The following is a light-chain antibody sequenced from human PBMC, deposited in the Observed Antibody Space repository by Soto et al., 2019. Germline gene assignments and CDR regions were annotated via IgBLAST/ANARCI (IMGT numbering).Light chain of an antibody. J-gene: IGKJ4*01. CDR1: EYINTY. V-gene: IGKV1-5*03. Sequence: DIPMTQSPSTLSASVGDRVTITCRASEYINTYLAWYHQKPGKAPKLLIYKASSLESGVPSRFSGSGSGTEFTLTISSLQPDDFATYYCQQYSNYLTFGGGTKVEVK. CDR3: QQYSNYLT. CDR2: KAS.